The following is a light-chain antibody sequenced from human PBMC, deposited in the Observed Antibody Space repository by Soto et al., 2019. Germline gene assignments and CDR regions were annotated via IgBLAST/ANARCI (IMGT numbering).Light chain of an antibody. CDR1: SSDVGGYNY. J-gene: IGLJ1*01. V-gene: IGLV2-14*01. Sequence: QSALTQPASVSGSPGQSITISCTGXSSDVGGYNYVSWYQQHPGKAPKLMIYDVSNRPSGVSNRFSGSKSGNTASLTISGLQAEDEADNYGSSYAISSIPEYVFVSRSVVTVL. CDR3: SSYAISSIPEYV. CDR2: DVS.